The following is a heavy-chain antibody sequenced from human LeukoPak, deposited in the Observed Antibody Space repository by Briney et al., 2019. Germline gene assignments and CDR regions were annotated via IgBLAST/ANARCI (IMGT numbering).Heavy chain of an antibody. CDR3: ARDCSGADCYSGNVFDI. D-gene: IGHD2-15*01. J-gene: IGHJ3*02. CDR2: INPSDGDT. V-gene: IGHV1-2*02. Sequence: ASVKVSCKTSGYTFTDYYMQWVRQAPGQGLEWMGWINPSDGDTKSARKFQGRVTMTRDTSISTAYLELSRLTSDDTAIYYCARDCSGADCYSGNVFDIWSQGTMVTVSS. CDR1: GYTFTDYY.